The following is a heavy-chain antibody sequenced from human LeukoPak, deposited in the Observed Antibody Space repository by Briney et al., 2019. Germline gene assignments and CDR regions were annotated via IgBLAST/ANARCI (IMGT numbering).Heavy chain of an antibody. Sequence: KPGGSLRLSCEVSGFTFFMYTMHWVRRAPGKGLEWVSLVSYDGSNEYYVDPVTGRFTISRDNSKDTLYLQMNSLRPEDTAVYYCARSYGSASYNIDYWGQGTLVTVSS. J-gene: IGHJ4*02. CDR1: GFTFFMYT. D-gene: IGHD3-10*01. CDR2: VSYDGSNE. V-gene: IGHV3-30*04. CDR3: ARSYGSASYNIDY.